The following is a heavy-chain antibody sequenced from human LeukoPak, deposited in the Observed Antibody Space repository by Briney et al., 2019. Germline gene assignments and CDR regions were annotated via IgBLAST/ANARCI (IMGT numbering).Heavy chain of an antibody. CDR1: GYTFSNYA. J-gene: IGHJ4*02. Sequence: ASVKVSCKASGYTFSNYAINWVRQAPGQGLEGMGWISTYNGNTNYAQKLQDRVTMTTDTSTSTAYMEPRSLRSDDTAMYYCAREGIRIAAAGTIDYWGQGTLVTVSS. D-gene: IGHD6-13*01. CDR3: AREGIRIAAAGTIDY. CDR2: ISTYNGNT. V-gene: IGHV1-18*01.